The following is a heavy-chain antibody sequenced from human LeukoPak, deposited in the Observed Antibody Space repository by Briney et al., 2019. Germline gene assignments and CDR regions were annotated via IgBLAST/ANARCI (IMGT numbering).Heavy chain of an antibody. J-gene: IGHJ3*02. CDR1: GFTFSSYA. Sequence: PGGSLRLSCAASGFTFSSYAMSWVRQAPGKGLEWVSAISGRADTIFYADSLRGRFTVSRDNSKNTLYLQMNSLRAEDTAVYYCAKAGRSGWYPGWPFDIWGQGTMVTVSS. CDR2: ISGRADTI. V-gene: IGHV3-23*01. D-gene: IGHD6-19*01. CDR3: AKAGRSGWYPGWPFDI.